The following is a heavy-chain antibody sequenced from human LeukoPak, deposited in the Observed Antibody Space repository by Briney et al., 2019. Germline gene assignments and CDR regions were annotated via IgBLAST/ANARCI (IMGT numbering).Heavy chain of an antibody. CDR3: AQVATDY. V-gene: IGHV1-2*02. D-gene: IGHD5-12*01. CDR2: INPNSGAP. J-gene: IGHJ4*02. CDR1: GYTFTGYY. Sequence: ASVKVSCKASGYTFTGYYIHWVRQAPGQGLEWMGWINPNSGAPNYAQNFQGRVTMTRDTSISTVYMELSRLRSDDTAVYYRAQVATDYWGQGTLVTVSS.